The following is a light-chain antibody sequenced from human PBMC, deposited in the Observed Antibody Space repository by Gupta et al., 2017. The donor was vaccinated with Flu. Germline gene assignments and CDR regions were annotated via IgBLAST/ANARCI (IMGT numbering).Light chain of an antibody. V-gene: IGKV1-39*01. CDR2: GAS. CDR1: QNIRNY. J-gene: IGKJ3*01. CDR3: QKSFMNTFA. Sequence: RVTITCRARQNIRNYLNWYQQKSGKAPKLLVYGASTLESGVPSRFSGSGSGTDFTLTITSLEPDDFATYYCQKSFMNTFALGPGTRGELK.